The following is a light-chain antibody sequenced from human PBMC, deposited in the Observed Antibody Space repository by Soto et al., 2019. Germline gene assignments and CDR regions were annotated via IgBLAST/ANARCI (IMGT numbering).Light chain of an antibody. CDR3: QQYDMYSYT. CDR2: ETS. Sequence: IQMTQSPSRLSASVGDRVTITCQASQTISNRVAWYQHQPGKPPGLLIYETSTLQSGVPSRFRGSGSRTQFTLTIGSLQPGDSASYYCQQYDMYSYTFAQGTKLEIK. J-gene: IGKJ2*01. V-gene: IGKV1-5*03. CDR1: QTISNR.